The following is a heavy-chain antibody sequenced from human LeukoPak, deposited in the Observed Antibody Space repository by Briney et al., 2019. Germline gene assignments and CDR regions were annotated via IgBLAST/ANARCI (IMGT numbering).Heavy chain of an antibody. Sequence: PGGSLRLSCAASGFSFSSYAMTWIRQAPGKGLEWVSAISGSGGSTYYADSVKGRFTISRDNSKNTLYLQMNSLRAEDTAVYYCAKGSSQYYYYMDVWGKGTTVTVSS. V-gene: IGHV3-23*01. CDR3: AKGSSQYYYYMDV. J-gene: IGHJ6*03. CDR1: GFSFSSYA. D-gene: IGHD6-13*01. CDR2: ISGSGGST.